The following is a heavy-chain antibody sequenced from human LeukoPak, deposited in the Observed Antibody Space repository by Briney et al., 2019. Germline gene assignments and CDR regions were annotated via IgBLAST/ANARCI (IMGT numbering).Heavy chain of an antibody. D-gene: IGHD6-13*01. CDR1: GFTFSGYA. V-gene: IGHV3-23*01. CDR2: IRGCGGST. J-gene: IGHJ4*02. Sequence: GGSLRLSCAASGFTFSGYAMSWVRQAPGKGLEGVSAIRGCGGSTLYADSVKGRFTISRDNSKNTLYLQMNSLRAEDTAVYYCAKGFQGRAGYFDCWGQGTLVTVSS. CDR3: AKGFQGRAGYFDC.